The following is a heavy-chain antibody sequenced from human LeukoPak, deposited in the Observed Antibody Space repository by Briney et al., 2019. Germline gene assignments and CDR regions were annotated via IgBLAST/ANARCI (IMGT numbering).Heavy chain of an antibody. V-gene: IGHV3-30*02. D-gene: IGHD1-14*01. CDR1: GFTFSSYG. Sequence: GGSLRLSCAASGFTFSSYGMHWVRQAPGKGLEWVAFVRYDGSNKYYADSVKGRFTISRDNSKNTLYLQMNSLRAEDTAVYNCAKGPGGWQTGEFDYWGQGTLVTVSS. CDR3: AKGPGGWQTGEFDY. J-gene: IGHJ4*02. CDR2: VRYDGSNK.